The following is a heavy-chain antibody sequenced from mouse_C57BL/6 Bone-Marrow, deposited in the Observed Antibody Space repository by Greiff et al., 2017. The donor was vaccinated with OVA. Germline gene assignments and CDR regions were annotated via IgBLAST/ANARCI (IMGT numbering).Heavy chain of an antibody. CDR3: TTYITTVVAPYAMDY. Sequence: VQLQQSGAELVRPGASVKLSCTASGFNIKDDYMHWVKQRPEQGLEWIGWFDPENGDTEYASKFQGKATITAATSSNTAYLQLSSLTSEDTAVYYCTTYITTVVAPYAMDYWGQGTSVTVSS. D-gene: IGHD1-1*01. J-gene: IGHJ4*01. CDR2: FDPENGDT. CDR1: GFNIKDDY. V-gene: IGHV14-4*01.